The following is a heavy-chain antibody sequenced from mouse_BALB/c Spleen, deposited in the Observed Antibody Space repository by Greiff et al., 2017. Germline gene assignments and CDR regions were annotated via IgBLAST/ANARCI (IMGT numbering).Heavy chain of an antibody. J-gene: IGHJ2*01. Sequence: VQLQQSGAELVRSGASVKLSCTASGFNINDYYMHWVKQRPEQGLEWIGWIDPENGDTEYAPKFQGKATMTADTSSNTAYLQLSSLTSEDTAVYYCNAWKGLMDYWGQGTTLTVSS. CDR1: GFNINDYY. CDR2: IDPENGDT. V-gene: IGHV14-4*02. CDR3: NAWKGLMDY. D-gene: IGHD1-3*01.